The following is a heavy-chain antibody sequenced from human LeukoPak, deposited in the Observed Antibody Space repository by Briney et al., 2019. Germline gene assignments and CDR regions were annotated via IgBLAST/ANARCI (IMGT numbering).Heavy chain of an antibody. J-gene: IGHJ4*02. Sequence: SETLSLTCTVSGYSISSGYCWGWIRQPPGKGLEWIGSIYHSGSTYYNPSLKSRVTISVDTSKNQFSLKLSSVTAADTAVYYCASTYYDILTGYGGFDYWGQGTLVTVSS. D-gene: IGHD3-9*01. CDR3: ASTYYDILTGYGGFDY. CDR2: IYHSGST. V-gene: IGHV4-38-2*02. CDR1: GYSISSGYC.